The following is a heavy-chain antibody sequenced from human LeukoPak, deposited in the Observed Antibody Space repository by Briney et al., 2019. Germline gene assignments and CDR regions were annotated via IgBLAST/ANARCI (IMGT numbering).Heavy chain of an antibody. V-gene: IGHV1-2*02. CDR2: INPNSGDT. CDR1: GYTFTGYI. Sequence: ASVKVSCKASGYTFTGYIMHWVRQAPGQGLEWMGWINPNSGDTKYTQKFQGRVTLTRDTSISTAYMELNRLRSDDTAVYYCARAVAAAGPAAFADWGQGTLVTVSS. J-gene: IGHJ4*02. CDR3: ARAVAAAGPAAFAD. D-gene: IGHD6-13*01.